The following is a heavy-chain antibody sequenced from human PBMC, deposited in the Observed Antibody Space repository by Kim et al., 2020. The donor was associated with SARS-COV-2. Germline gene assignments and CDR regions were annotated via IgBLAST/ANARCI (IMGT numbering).Heavy chain of an antibody. Sequence: GGSLRLSCVASGFTFSTSPMGWVRQAPGKGLEWVSRISWDGTRTYYADSVKGRVTMSSDKSKNMLYLHMNSLRVEDTAVYYCAKGVINSGFDYWRQGTQV. CDR1: GFTFSTSP. V-gene: IGHV3-23*01. J-gene: IGHJ4*02. D-gene: IGHD1-26*01. CDR2: ISWDGTRT. CDR3: AKGVINSGFDY.